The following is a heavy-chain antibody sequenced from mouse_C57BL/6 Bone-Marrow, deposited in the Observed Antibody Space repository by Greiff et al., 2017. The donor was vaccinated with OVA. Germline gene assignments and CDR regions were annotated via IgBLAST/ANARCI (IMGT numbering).Heavy chain of an antibody. CDR3: ARDIVPYWYFDV. J-gene: IGHJ1*03. CDR2: INYDGSST. CDR1: GFTFSDYY. D-gene: IGHD5-1*01. V-gene: IGHV5-16*01. Sequence: EVQLVESEGGLVQPGSSMKLSCTASGFTFSDYYMAWVRQVPEKGLEWVANINYDGSSTYYLDSLKSRFIISRDNAKNILYLQMSSLKSEDTATYYCARDIVPYWYFDVWGTGTTVTVSS.